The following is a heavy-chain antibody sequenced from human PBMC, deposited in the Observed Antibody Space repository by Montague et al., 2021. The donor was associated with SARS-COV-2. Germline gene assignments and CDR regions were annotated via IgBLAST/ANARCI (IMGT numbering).Heavy chain of an antibody. V-gene: IGHV4-34*01. D-gene: IGHD5-18*01. J-gene: IGHJ5*02. Sequence: SETLSLTCAVYGGSFSDYFWTWIRQPPGKGLEWIGEINHRGTSNYNPSLKSRVSISVDTSKNQFSLYLGSVTAADTAVYYCARDTAMVHNWFDPWGQGTLVTVAS. CDR1: GGSFSDYF. CDR3: ARDTAMVHNWFDP. CDR2: INHRGTS.